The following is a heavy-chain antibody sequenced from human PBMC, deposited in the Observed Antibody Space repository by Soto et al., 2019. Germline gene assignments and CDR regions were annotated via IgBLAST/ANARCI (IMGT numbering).Heavy chain of an antibody. J-gene: IGHJ5*02. V-gene: IGHV3-33*01. CDR1: GFTFSSYG. D-gene: IGHD3-16*01. CDR2: IWYDGSNK. CDR3: ARGAHLGNWFDP. Sequence: PGGSLGLSCAASGFTFSSYGMHWVRQAPGKGLDWVAVIWYDGSNKYYADSVKGRFTISRXXXKXXXYXQXXXLXAXDTAVYYCARGAHLGNWFDPWGQGTLVTISS.